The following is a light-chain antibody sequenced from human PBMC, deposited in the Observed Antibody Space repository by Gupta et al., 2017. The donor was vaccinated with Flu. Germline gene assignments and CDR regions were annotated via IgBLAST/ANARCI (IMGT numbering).Light chain of an antibody. CDR2: DVS. Sequence: SVTISCTGTSSDVGGYNYVSWYQQPPGKAPKLMIYDVSKRPSGVPDRFSGSKSGNTASLTISGLQAEDEADYYCCSYAGSYDYVFGTGTKVTVL. CDR1: SSDVGGYNY. J-gene: IGLJ1*01. CDR3: CSYAGSYDYV. V-gene: IGLV2-11*01.